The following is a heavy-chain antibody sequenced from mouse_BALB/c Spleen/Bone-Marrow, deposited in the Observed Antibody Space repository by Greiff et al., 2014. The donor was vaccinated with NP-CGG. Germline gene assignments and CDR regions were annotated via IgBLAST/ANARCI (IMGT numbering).Heavy chain of an antibody. J-gene: IGHJ2*01. CDR1: GFTFSSFG. V-gene: IGHV5-17*02. D-gene: IGHD1-1*01. CDR2: ISSGSSTI. CDR3: ARRYYGSSFSYFDY. Sequence: VQLQQSGGGLVQPGGSRKLSCAASGFTFSSFGMHWVRQAPEKGLEWVAYISSGSSTIYYADTVKGRFTISRDNPKNTLFLQMTSLRSEDTAMYYCARRYYGSSFSYFDYWGQGTTLTVSS.